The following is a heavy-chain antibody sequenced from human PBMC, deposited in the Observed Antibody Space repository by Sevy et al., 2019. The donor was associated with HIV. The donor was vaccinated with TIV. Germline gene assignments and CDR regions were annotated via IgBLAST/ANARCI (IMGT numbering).Heavy chain of an antibody. CDR1: GLTFSNYA. CDR2: ISGGGGNI. Sequence: GGSLRLSCAASGLTFSNYAMSWVRQAPGKGLEWISAISGGGGNIYNAASVQGRFTISRDNAKNTIYLQMNSLRDGDTAVDYCEFHLGDYVCGSYGFDYWGQGTLVTVSS. J-gene: IGHJ4*02. D-gene: IGHD3-16*01. CDR3: EFHLGDYVCGSYGFDY. V-gene: IGHV3-23*01.